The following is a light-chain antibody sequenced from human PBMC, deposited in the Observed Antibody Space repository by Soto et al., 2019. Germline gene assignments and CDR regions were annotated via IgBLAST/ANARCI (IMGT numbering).Light chain of an antibody. CDR3: QQSYSTPFP. V-gene: IGKV1-39*01. CDR1: QSISNY. CDR2: AAS. J-gene: IGKJ3*01. Sequence: DIQMTQSPSSVSASVGDRVTISCRASQSISNYLNWYQQKPGKTPNLLIYAASSLQSGVPSRFSGSGSGTDFTLTISSLQPEDSATYYCQQSYSTPFPFGPGTKLDVK.